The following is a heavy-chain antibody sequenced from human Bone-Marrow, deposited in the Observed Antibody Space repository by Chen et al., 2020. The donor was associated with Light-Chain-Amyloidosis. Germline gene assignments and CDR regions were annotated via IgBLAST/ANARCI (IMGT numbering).Heavy chain of an antibody. Sequence: DVQLVETGGGLIQPGGSLRLSCAASGFTVSSSYMNWVRQAPGKGPEWVAVIYHDDGGGTHYPDSVRGRFAISSDNSKNTVYLQMNSLRVEDTAIYYCARGSRAAGGLGSGYFDSWGQGILVTVSS. CDR2: IYHDDGGGT. V-gene: IGHV3-53*02. CDR3: ARGSRAAGGLGSGYFDS. CDR1: GFTVSSSY. J-gene: IGHJ4*02. D-gene: IGHD6-13*01.